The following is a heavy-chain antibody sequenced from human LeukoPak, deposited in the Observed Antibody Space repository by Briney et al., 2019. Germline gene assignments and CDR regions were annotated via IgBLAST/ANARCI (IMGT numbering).Heavy chain of an antibody. V-gene: IGHV3-7*01. D-gene: IGHD2-15*01. CDR3: ARVEGRGKPRCGRGCYFDC. CDR1: GFMFSSYW. CDR2: IRQDGNEI. J-gene: IGHJ4*02. Sequence: GGSLRLSCAASGFMFSSYWMSWVRQAPGKGLEWVANIRQDGNEIYYGDSVKGRFTISRDNGKNSLFLQMNSLRTEDTAVYFCARVEGRGKPRCGRGCYFDCWGQGTLVTVSS.